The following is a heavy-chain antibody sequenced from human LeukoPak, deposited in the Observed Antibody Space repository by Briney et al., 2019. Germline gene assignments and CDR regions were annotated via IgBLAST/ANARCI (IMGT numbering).Heavy chain of an antibody. D-gene: IGHD6-6*01. V-gene: IGHV3-21*01. J-gene: IGHJ4*02. CDR2: ISSSSSYI. Sequence: KPGGSLRLSCAVSGFTFRSYSMNWVRQAPRKGLEWVSSISSSSSYIYYADSVKGRFTISRDNAKNSLYLQMNSLRAEDTAVYYCARDYQYSSSSPLGYWGQGTLVTVSS. CDR1: GFTFRSYS. CDR3: ARDYQYSSSSPLGY.